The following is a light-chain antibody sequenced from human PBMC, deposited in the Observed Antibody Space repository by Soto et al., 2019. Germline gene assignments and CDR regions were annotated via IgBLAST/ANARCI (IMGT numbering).Light chain of an antibody. CDR1: SSNIGAGYD. V-gene: IGLV1-40*01. Sequence: QSVVTQPPSVSGAPGQRVTMSCTGSSSNIGAGYDVHWYQQLPGTAPKLLISGNTNRPSGVPDRFSGSKSGTSASLAITGLQAEDEADYYCQSYDSSRSGYVFGTGTKVTVL. CDR2: GNT. CDR3: QSYDSSRSGYV. J-gene: IGLJ1*01.